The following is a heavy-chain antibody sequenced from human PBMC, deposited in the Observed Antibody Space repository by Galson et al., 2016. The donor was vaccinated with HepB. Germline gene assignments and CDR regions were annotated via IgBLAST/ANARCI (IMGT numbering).Heavy chain of an antibody. J-gene: IGHJ6*02. Sequence: SLRLSCAASGFPFNNYDMTWVRQAPGKGLEWVSTISGSGGSTDYADSVKGRFTISRDNSKNTLYLQMNSLRAEDTAVYYCAKDSPYWVPLGYYYGMDVWGQGTTVTVSS. D-gene: IGHD2-15*01. CDR1: GFPFNNYD. V-gene: IGHV3-23*01. CDR3: AKDSPYWVPLGYYYGMDV. CDR2: ISGSGGST.